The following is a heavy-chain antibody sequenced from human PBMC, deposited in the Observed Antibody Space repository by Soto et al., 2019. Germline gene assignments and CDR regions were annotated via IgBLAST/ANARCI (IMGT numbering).Heavy chain of an antibody. Sequence: SETLSLTCTVSGGSVSSCSYYWSWIRQPPGKGLEWIGYIYYSGSTNYNPSLKSRVTLSIDTSKNQFSLKLSSVTAADTAVYYCARPPMGGSSCYGWFDPWGQGTLVTVSS. CDR1: GGSVSSCSYY. CDR2: IYYSGST. D-gene: IGHD6-13*01. J-gene: IGHJ5*02. V-gene: IGHV4-61*01. CDR3: ARPPMGGSSCYGWFDP.